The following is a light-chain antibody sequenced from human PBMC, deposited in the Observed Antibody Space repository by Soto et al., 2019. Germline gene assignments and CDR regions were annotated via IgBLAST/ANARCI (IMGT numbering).Light chain of an antibody. CDR1: QSVSSNY. Sequence: EIVLTQSPGTLSLSPGERATLSCRATQSVSSNYLAWYQQKPGQAPRLLIYGASSRATGIPDRFSGSGSGTDFTLTISRLEPEDFAVYYCQEYGSSPTWTFGQGTKAEIK. V-gene: IGKV3-20*01. CDR2: GAS. J-gene: IGKJ1*01. CDR3: QEYGSSPTWT.